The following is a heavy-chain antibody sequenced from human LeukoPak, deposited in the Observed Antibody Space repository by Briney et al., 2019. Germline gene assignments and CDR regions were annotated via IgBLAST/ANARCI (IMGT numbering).Heavy chain of an antibody. CDR2: IRSKANSYAT. CDR1: GFTFSGSA. V-gene: IGHV3-73*01. D-gene: IGHD2-21*02. J-gene: IGHJ4*02. Sequence: GGSLRLSCAASGFTFSGSAMHWVRQASGKGLEWVGRIRSKANSYATAYAASVKGRFTISRDDSKNTAYLQMNSLKTEDTAVYYCTRLVVTASKDWGQGTLATVSS. CDR3: TRLVVTASKD.